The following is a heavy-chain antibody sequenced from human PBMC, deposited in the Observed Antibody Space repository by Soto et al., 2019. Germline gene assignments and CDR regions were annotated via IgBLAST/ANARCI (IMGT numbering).Heavy chain of an antibody. CDR3: ARHADYDSSGYPSTAPDY. J-gene: IGHJ4*02. D-gene: IGHD3-22*01. Sequence: LRETLSLTCTVSGGSISSYYWSWIRQPPGKGLEWIGYIYYSGSTNYNPSLKSRVTISVDTSKNQFSLKLSSVTAADTAVYYCARHADYDSSGYPSTAPDYWGQGTRVTVSS. CDR2: IYYSGST. CDR1: GGSISSYY. V-gene: IGHV4-59*08.